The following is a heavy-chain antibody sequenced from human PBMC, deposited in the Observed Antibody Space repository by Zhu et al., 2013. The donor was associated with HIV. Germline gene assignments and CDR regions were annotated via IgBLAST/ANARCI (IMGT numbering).Heavy chain of an antibody. Sequence: QVQLQESGPGLVKPSETLSLTCAVSGYSISVAYHWGWIRQPPGKGLEWIGNIYRSGNTYYNPPLKSRVTISLDTSKNQFSLKLYSVTTADTAVYYCARTSSGNLEAFDKWGQGTMVTVSS. J-gene: IGHJ3*02. CDR1: GYSISVAYH. D-gene: IGHD1-1*01. V-gene: IGHV4-38-2*01. CDR3: ARTSSGNLEAFDK. CDR2: IYRSGNT.